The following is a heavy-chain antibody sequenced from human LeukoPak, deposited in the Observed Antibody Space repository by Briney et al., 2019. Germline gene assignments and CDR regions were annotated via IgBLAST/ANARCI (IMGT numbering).Heavy chain of an antibody. CDR1: GFAFNIYG. CDR2: VKHDGISK. Sequence: GGSLRLSCAGSGFAFNIYGLHWIRQAPGKGLEWVAFVKHDGISKYYADSVKGRFSISRDNSANTLFLEMNSLRPDDTAVYYCANKLTSSRRFEHWGQGTLVTVSS. D-gene: IGHD1-14*01. J-gene: IGHJ5*02. V-gene: IGHV3-30*02. CDR3: ANKLTSSRRFEH.